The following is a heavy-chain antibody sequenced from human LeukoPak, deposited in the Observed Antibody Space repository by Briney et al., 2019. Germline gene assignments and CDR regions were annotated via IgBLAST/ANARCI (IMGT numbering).Heavy chain of an antibody. Sequence: SETLSLTCAVYGGSFSGYYWSWIRQPPGKGLEWIGEINHSGSTNYNPSLKSRVTISVDTSKNQFSLKLSSVTAADTAVYYCASTGPGSGPYNWFDPWGQGTLVTVSS. J-gene: IGHJ5*02. CDR2: INHSGST. CDR1: GGSFSGYY. V-gene: IGHV4-34*01. D-gene: IGHD3-3*01. CDR3: ASTGPGSGPYNWFDP.